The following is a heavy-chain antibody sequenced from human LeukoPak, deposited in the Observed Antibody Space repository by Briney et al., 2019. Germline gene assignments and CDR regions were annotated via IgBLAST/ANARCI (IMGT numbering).Heavy chain of an antibody. V-gene: IGHV3-21*01. J-gene: IGHJ4*02. CDR2: ISSSSSYI. CDR3: AGSISAGGTFDY. CDR1: GFTFSSYN. Sequence: GGSLRLSCAASGFTFSSYNMNWVRQAPGKGLEWVSSISSSSSYIYYADSVKGRFTISRVNAESSVYLQMNSLRAEDTAVYYCAGSISAGGTFDYWGQGTLVTVSS. D-gene: IGHD6-13*01.